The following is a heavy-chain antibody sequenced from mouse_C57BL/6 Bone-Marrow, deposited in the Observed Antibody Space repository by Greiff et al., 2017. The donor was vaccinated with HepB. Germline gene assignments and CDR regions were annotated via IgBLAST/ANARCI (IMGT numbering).Heavy chain of an antibody. CDR1: GYSITSGYY. V-gene: IGHV3-6*01. Sequence: ESGPGLVKPSQSLSLTCSVTGYSITSGYYWNWIRQFPGNKLEWMGYISYDGSNNYNPSLKNRISSTRDTSKNQFFLKLNSVTTEDTATYYCARENPAWFAYWGQGTLVTVSA. CDR3: ARENPAWFAY. J-gene: IGHJ3*01. CDR2: ISYDGSN.